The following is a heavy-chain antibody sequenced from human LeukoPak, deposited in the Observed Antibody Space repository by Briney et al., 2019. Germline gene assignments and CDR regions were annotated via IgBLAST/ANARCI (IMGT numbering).Heavy chain of an antibody. CDR2: IYTSGST. CDR1: GGSISSGSYY. Sequence: SSQTLSPTCTVSGGSISSGSYYWSWIRQPAGKELEWIGRIYTSGSTNYNPSLKSRVTISVDTSKNQFSLKLSSVTAADTAVYYCARGSGYGSGSYSDYWGQGTLVTVSS. J-gene: IGHJ4*02. D-gene: IGHD3-10*01. V-gene: IGHV4-61*02. CDR3: ARGSGYGSGSYSDY.